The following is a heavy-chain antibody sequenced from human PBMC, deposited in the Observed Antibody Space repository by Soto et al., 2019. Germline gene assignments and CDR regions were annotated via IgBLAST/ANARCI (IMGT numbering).Heavy chain of an antibody. Sequence: EVQLLESGGNSVQPGGSLRLSCEVSGVTFSSHAMSWVRQAPGKGLEWISGISGSGISTYYAVAVKGRFTISRDNSKNTVYLQLNGLRVDDTAIYYCAKLRLNDISDYGFLDHWGQGTLVTVSS. J-gene: IGHJ4*02. CDR2: ISGSGIST. V-gene: IGHV3-23*01. D-gene: IGHD4-17*01. CDR1: GVTFSSHA. CDR3: AKLRLNDISDYGFLDH.